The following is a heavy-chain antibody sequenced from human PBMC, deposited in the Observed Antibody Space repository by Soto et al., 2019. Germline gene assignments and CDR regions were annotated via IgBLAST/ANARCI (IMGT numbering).Heavy chain of an antibody. Sequence: ASVKVSCKVSGYTLTELSMHWVRQAPGKGLEWMGGFDPEDGETIYAQKFQGRVTMTEDTSTDTAYMELSSLRSEDTAVYYCATVSNYYDSSGLAPFDYWGQGTLVTVSS. CDR3: ATVSNYYDSSGLAPFDY. D-gene: IGHD3-22*01. V-gene: IGHV1-24*01. CDR1: GYTLTELS. CDR2: FDPEDGET. J-gene: IGHJ4*02.